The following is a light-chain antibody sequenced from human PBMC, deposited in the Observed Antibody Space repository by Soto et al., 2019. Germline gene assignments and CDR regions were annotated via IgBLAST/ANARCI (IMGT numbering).Light chain of an antibody. Sequence: QSVLTQPPSVSGAPGQRVTISCPGSSSNIGAGYDVHWYQQLPGTAPKLLIHGDTNRPSGVPDRFSGSRSGTSASLAITGLRAEDEADYYCQSYDINLRAFWVFGGGTKVTVL. J-gene: IGLJ3*02. CDR3: QSYDINLRAFWV. V-gene: IGLV1-40*01. CDR2: GDT. CDR1: SSNIGAGYD.